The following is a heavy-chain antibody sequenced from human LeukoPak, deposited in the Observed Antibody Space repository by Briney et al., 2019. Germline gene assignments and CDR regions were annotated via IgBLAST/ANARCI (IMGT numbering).Heavy chain of an antibody. CDR2: IYHSGST. Sequence: PSGTLSLTCAVSGGSISSSNWWSWVRPPPGKGLEWIGEIYHSGSTNYNPSLKSRVAISVDKSKNQFSLKLSSVTAADTAVYYCARTPVVVTATGDNWFDPWGQGTLVTVSS. CDR1: GGSISSSNW. CDR3: ARTPVVVTATGDNWFDP. V-gene: IGHV4-4*02. D-gene: IGHD2-15*01. J-gene: IGHJ5*02.